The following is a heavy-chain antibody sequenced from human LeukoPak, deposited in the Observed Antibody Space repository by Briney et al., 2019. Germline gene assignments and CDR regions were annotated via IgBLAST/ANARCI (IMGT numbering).Heavy chain of an antibody. CDR3: ARDLYGDYYYYMDV. V-gene: IGHV4-4*07. CDR2: IYTSGST. D-gene: IGHD4-17*01. CDR1: GGSISSYY. J-gene: IGHJ6*03. Sequence: PSETLSLTCTVSGGSISSYYWSWIRQPAGQGLEWSGRIYTSGSTNYNPSLKSRVTMSVDTSKNQFSLKLSSVTAADTAVYYCARDLYGDYYYYMDVWGKGTTVTVSS.